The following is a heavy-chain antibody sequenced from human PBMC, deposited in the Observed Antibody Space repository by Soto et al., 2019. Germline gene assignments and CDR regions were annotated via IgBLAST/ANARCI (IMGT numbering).Heavy chain of an antibody. CDR3: TRPYCSGGRCYPNYFDY. CDR2: IHPGDSDI. Sequence: PGESLKIPWNVSGYFFTNYWIGRVRQVPGKGLEWMGIIHPGDSDIRYSPSFQGQVTIVADRSISTAYLQWSSLKASDTAMYYCTRPYCSGGRCYPNYFDYWGQGTLVTVSS. D-gene: IGHD2-15*01. J-gene: IGHJ4*02. V-gene: IGHV5-51*01. CDR1: GYFFTNYW.